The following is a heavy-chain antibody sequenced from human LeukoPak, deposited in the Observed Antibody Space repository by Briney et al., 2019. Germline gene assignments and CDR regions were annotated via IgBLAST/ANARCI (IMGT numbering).Heavy chain of an antibody. CDR2: IYHSGST. CDR3: ASLVATASGSDAFDI. CDR1: GGSISSSNW. J-gene: IGHJ3*02. V-gene: IGHV4-4*02. D-gene: IGHD5-12*01. Sequence: PSETLSLTCAVSGGSISSSNWWSWVRQPPGKGLEWIGEIYHSGSTNYNPSLKSRVTISVDKSKNQFSLKLSSVTAADTAVYYCASLVATASGSDAFDIWGQGTMVTVSS.